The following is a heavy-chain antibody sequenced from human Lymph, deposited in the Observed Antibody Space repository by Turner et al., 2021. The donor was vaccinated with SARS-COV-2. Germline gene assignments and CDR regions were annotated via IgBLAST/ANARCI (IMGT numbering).Heavy chain of an antibody. CDR2: VWYDGSNK. CDR1: GFTFSSYG. Sequence: QVQLVESGGGVVQPGRSLRPSCAASGFTFSSYGMHWVRQAPGKGLEWVAVVWYDGSNKFYADSVKGRFTISRDNSKNTLYLQMNSLRAEDTAVYYCARHSGGRLDYWGQGTLVTVSS. J-gene: IGHJ4*02. D-gene: IGHD1-26*01. V-gene: IGHV3-33*01. CDR3: ARHSGGRLDY.